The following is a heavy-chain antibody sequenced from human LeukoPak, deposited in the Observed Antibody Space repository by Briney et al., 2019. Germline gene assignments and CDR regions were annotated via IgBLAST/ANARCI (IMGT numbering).Heavy chain of an antibody. V-gene: IGHV4-59*08. CDR2: IYYSGST. CDR1: SGSISSYY. CDR3: ARMGSYYDFWSGNYAGAFDI. D-gene: IGHD3-3*01. J-gene: IGHJ3*02. Sequence: KASETLSLTCTVSSGSISSYYWSWIRQPPGKGLEWIGYIYYSGSTNYNPSLKSRVTISVDTSKNQFSLKLSSVTAADTAVYYCARMGSYYDFWSGNYAGAFDIWGQGTMVTVSS.